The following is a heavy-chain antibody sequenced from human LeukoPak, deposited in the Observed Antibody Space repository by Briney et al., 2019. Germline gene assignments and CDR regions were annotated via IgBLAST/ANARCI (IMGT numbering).Heavy chain of an antibody. D-gene: IGHD2-15*01. J-gene: IGHJ6*03. CDR2: ISGSGGST. CDR3: TKDIWPGGGYYYYYMDV. CDR1: GFIFSSYA. V-gene: IGHV3-23*01. Sequence: PGGSLRLSCAASGFIFSSYAMSWVRQAPGKGLEWVSAISGSGGSTYYADSVKGRFTISRDNSKNTLYLQMSSLRGDDTAVYYCTKDIWPGGGYYYYYMDVWGRGNTVTVSS.